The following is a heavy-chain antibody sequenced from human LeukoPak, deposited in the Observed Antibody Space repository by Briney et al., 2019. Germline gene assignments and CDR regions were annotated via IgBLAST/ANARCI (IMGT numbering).Heavy chain of an antibody. CDR1: GYTFTSYG. J-gene: IGHJ4*02. CDR3: ARLMTTVTTGDY. CDR2: IIPIFGTA. Sequence: SVKVSCKASGYTFTSYGISWVRQAPGQGLEWMGRIIPIFGTANYAQKFQGRVTITTDESTSTAYMELSSLRSEDTAVYYCARLMTTVTTGDYWGQGTLVTVSS. V-gene: IGHV1-69*05. D-gene: IGHD4-17*01.